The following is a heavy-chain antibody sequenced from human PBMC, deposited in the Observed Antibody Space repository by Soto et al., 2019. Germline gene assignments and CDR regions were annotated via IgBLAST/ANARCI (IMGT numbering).Heavy chain of an antibody. J-gene: IGHJ4*02. CDR2: IYHSGST. D-gene: IGHD4-17*01. Sequence: PSETLSLTCAVSGGSISSGGYSWSWIRQPPGKGLEWIGYIYHSGSTYYNPSLKSRVTISVDRSKNQFSLKLSSVTAADTAVYYCASIDYGDLSFDYWGQGTLVTVSS. CDR3: ASIDYGDLSFDY. CDR1: GGSISSGGYS. V-gene: IGHV4-30-2*01.